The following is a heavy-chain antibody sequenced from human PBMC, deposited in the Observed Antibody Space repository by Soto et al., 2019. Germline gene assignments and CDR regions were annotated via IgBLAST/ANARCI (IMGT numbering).Heavy chain of an antibody. D-gene: IGHD3-3*01. V-gene: IGHV4-4*07. J-gene: IGHJ5*02. Sequence: SQTLSLSYTVAGGAISGFYWTWIRQSAGGGLEWIGRIYSSGSTNYNPSLKSRVTTSLDTSMNHFSLRLSSVTAADTAVYYCARGQRFSAWFAPWGQGTLVTVSS. CDR1: GGAISGFY. CDR3: ARGQRFSAWFAP. CDR2: IYSSGST.